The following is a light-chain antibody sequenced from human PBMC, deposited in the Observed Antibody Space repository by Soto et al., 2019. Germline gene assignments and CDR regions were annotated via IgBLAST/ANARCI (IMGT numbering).Light chain of an antibody. CDR1: SSDVGGYNY. V-gene: IGLV2-14*01. Sequence: QSALTQPASVSGSPGQSITISCTGTSSDVGGYNYVSWCQQHPGKAPKLMIYEVGNRPSGVSNRFSASKSGNTASLTISGLQAEDEADYYCSSYTSSTTRVFGTGTKVTVL. CDR2: EVG. CDR3: SSYTSSTTRV. J-gene: IGLJ1*01.